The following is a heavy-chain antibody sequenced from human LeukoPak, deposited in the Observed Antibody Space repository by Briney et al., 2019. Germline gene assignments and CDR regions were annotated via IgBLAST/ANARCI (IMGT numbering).Heavy chain of an antibody. J-gene: IGHJ3*02. V-gene: IGHV1-2*04. D-gene: IGHD3-16*02. CDR1: GYTFTSYA. CDR3: ARASGPAGNYDYVWGSYRYNDDAFDI. Sequence: ASVKVSCKASGYTFTSYAMNWVRQAPGQGLEWMGWINPNSGGTNYAQKFQGWVTMTRDTSISTAYMELSRLRSDDTAVYYCARASGPAGNYDYVWGSYRYNDDAFDIWGQGTMVTVSS. CDR2: INPNSGGT.